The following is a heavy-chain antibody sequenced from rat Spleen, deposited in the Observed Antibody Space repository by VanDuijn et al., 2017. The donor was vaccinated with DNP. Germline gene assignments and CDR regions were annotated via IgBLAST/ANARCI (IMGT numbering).Heavy chain of an antibody. D-gene: IGHD1-6*01. CDR3: AKDIGDYGYNPFDY. CDR1: GFTFSDFY. CDR2: ISYDGGRT. V-gene: IGHV5-20*01. Sequence: EVQLVESGGGLVQPGRSLKLSCAASGFTFSDFYMAWVRQAPTKGLEWVASISYDGGRTYYRDSVKGRFTISRDSAKSTLYLQMNSLRSEDTATYYCAKDIGDYGYNPFDYWGQGVLVTVSS. J-gene: IGHJ2*01.